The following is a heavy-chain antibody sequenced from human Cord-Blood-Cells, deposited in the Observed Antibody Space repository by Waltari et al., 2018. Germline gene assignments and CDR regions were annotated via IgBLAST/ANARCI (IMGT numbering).Heavy chain of an antibody. D-gene: IGHD1-7*01. CDR2: FDPEDGKT. V-gene: IGHV1-24*01. CDR3: ATVGGTTYYSYYGRDV. CDR1: GYTLTALS. J-gene: IGHJ6*02. Sequence: QVQLVQSGADVKKPGSPLKVSCKVSGYTLTALSMHCVRPAHGKGLEWMGGFDPEDGKTIYAKKFQGRVTMTEETSTDTDYMELSSLRSEDTAVYYCATVGGTTYYSYYGRDVWGQGSTVTVSS.